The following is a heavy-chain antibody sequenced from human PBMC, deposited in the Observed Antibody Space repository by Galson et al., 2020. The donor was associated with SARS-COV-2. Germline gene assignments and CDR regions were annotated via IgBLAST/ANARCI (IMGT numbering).Heavy chain of an antibody. Sequence: GGSLRLSCAASGFRFSNYPMTWVRQAPGKGLEWVSNISPSGGRPDYADSVKGRFTISRDNSKNTVYLQMNSLRGEDTAVYYCAKSAVAGVFDSWGQGTLVTVSS. CDR2: ISPSGGRP. J-gene: IGHJ4*02. CDR1: GFRFSNYP. D-gene: IGHD6-19*01. CDR3: AKSAVAGVFDS. V-gene: IGHV3-23*01.